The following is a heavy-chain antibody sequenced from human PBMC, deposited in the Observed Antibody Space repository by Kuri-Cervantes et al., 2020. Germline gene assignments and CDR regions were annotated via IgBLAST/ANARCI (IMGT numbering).Heavy chain of an antibody. CDR2: IYYSGST. CDR3: ARGRGYYYYYMDV. D-gene: IGHD3-10*01. V-gene: IGHV4-39*07. J-gene: IGHJ6*03. CDR1: GGSISSSSYY. Sequence: SETLSLTCTVSGGSISSSSYYWGWIRQPPGKGLEWIGSIYYSGSTNYNPSLKSRATISVDTSKNQFSLKLSSVTAADTAVYYCARGRGYYYYYMDVWGKGTTVTVSS.